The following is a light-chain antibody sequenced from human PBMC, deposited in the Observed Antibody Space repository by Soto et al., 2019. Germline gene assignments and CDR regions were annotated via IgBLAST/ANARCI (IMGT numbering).Light chain of an antibody. V-gene: IGKV3-11*01. CDR3: QQRHIWPLT. CDR1: QSISSY. J-gene: IGKJ4*02. Sequence: EIVLTQSPATLSLSPGEGATLSCRASQSISSYLAWYQQKPGQAPRLLIYDASNRATGIPAGFSGSGSGTDFTLTISSREPEDCAVYYCQQRHIWPLTCGGGTKVEIK. CDR2: DAS.